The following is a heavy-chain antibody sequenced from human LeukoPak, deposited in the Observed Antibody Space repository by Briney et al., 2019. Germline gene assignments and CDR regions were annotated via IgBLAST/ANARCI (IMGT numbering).Heavy chain of an antibody. CDR2: ISSSGSTI. CDR1: GFTFSSYS. D-gene: IGHD3-10*01. J-gene: IGHJ4*02. Sequence: GGSLRLSCAASGFTFSSYSMNWVRQAPGKGLEWVSYISSSGSTIYYADSVKGRFTISRDNAKNSLYLQMNSLRAEDTAVYYCARALGITMVRGVIITSAYYFDYWGQGTLVTVSS. V-gene: IGHV3-48*04. CDR3: ARALGITMVRGVIITSAYYFDY.